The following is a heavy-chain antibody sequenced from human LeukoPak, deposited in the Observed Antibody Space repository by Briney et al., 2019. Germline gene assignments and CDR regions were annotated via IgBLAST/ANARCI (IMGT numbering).Heavy chain of an antibody. CDR3: ARATAAGTPWFDP. Sequence: PGGSLRLSCAASGFTFSSYSMNWVRQAPGKGLEWVSSISSSSSYIYYADSVKGRFTISRDNAKNSLYLQMNSLRAEDTAVYYCARATAAGTPWFDPWGQGTLVTVSS. J-gene: IGHJ5*02. V-gene: IGHV3-21*01. CDR1: GFTFSSYS. D-gene: IGHD6-13*01. CDR2: ISSSSSYI.